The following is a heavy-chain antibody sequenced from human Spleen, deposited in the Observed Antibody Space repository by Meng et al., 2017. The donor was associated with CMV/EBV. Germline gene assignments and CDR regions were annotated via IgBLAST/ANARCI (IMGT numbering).Heavy chain of an antibody. D-gene: IGHD2-2*01. CDR1: GFSFLSYS. V-gene: IGHV3-21*01. J-gene: IGHJ6*02. CDR3: ARDWGDIVVVPAATGGMYGMGV. CDR2: ISRSSSYI. Sequence: GESLKISCTVSGFSFLSYSMSWVRQAPGKGLEWVSSISRSSSYIYYADSVQGRFTSSRDNAKNSLYLQMNSRRVEDTAVYYCARDWGDIVVVPAATGGMYGMGVWGQGTTVTVSS.